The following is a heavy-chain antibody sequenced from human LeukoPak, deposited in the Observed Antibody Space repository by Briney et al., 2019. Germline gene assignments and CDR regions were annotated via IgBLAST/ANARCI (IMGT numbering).Heavy chain of an antibody. J-gene: IGHJ4*02. Sequence: PSETLSLTCSVSGYSISSGFYWGWIRQPPGKGLEWIGSIYSSGRTYYNPSLKSRVTISVDTSKNQFSLKLSSVTAADTAVYYCARGRYYYGSSDYWGQGTLVTVSS. CDR2: IYSSGRT. CDR3: ARGRYYYGSSDY. V-gene: IGHV4-38-2*02. CDR1: GYSISSGFY. D-gene: IGHD3-10*01.